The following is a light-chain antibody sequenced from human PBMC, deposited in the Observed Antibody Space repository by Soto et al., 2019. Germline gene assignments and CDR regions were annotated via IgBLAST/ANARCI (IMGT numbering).Light chain of an antibody. CDR3: SSDAVSNKLAV. V-gene: IGLV2-8*01. CDR2: EVS. Sequence: QSVLTQPPSASGSPGQSVTISCTGTSSDVGGYNYVSWYQHHPGKAPKVMIYEVSKRPSGVPDRFSGSKSGNTAALTVSGLQADDEDDYYCSSDAVSNKLAVLGTGTMVTVL. CDR1: SSDVGGYNY. J-gene: IGLJ1*01.